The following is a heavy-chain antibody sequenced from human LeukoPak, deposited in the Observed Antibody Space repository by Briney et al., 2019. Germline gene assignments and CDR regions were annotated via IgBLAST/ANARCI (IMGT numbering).Heavy chain of an antibody. CDR1: GFTVSTNH. V-gene: IGHV3-53*01. CDR3: ARDREVVTAKAQMDV. J-gene: IGHJ6*03. CDR2: IYNDGNT. D-gene: IGHD2-21*02. Sequence: PGGSLRLSCAVSGFTVSTNHMSWVRQAPGRGLEWVSVIYNDGNTYYKDSVKGRSTISRDNSKNTVFLQMNSLRVEDTAVYYCARDREVVTAKAQMDVWGKGTTVTVSS.